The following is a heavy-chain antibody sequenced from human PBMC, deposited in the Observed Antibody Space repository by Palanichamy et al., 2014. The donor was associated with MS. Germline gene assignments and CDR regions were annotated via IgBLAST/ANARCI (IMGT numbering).Heavy chain of an antibody. D-gene: IGHD2-2*01. CDR2: IFHTGNT. J-gene: IGHJ4*02. CDR3: ARDSGSCSHTSCRPFDY. V-gene: IGHV4-4*02. Sequence: QVQLQESGPGLVEPSGTLSLTCAVSGASISSGNWWSWVRQPPGKGLEWVGEIFHTGNTNYNLSLKSRVTISVDKSKNQFSLRLSSVTAADTAVYYCARDSGSCSHTSCRPFDYWGQGTLVTVSS. CDR1: GASISSGNW.